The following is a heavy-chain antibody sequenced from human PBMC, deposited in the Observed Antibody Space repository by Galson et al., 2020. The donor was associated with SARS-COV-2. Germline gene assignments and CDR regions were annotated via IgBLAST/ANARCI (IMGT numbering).Heavy chain of an antibody. V-gene: IGHV3-74*01. Sequence: GGSLRLYCAASGFTFSSYWMHWVRQAPGKGLVWVSRIYSEGSSPSYADSVKGRFTISGDDAKNTLYLHMRSLRAEDTAVYYCARGDMRNDYFDYWGQGTLVTVSS. CDR2: IYSEGSSP. CDR3: ARGDMRNDYFDY. D-gene: IGHD3-16*01. J-gene: IGHJ4*02. CDR1: GFTFSSYW.